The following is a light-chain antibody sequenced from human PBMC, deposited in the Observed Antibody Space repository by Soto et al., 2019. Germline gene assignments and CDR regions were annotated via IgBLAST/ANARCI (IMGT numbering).Light chain of an antibody. CDR3: QSYDSSLSGVV. CDR1: SSNIGAGYD. CDR2: SNS. Sequence: QAVVTQPPSVSGAPGQRVTISCTGSSSNIGAGYDVHWYQQLPGTAPKLLIYSNSNRPSGVPDRFSGSKSGTSASLAITGLQAEDEADYCCQSYDSSLSGVVFGGGTKLTVL. J-gene: IGLJ2*01. V-gene: IGLV1-40*01.